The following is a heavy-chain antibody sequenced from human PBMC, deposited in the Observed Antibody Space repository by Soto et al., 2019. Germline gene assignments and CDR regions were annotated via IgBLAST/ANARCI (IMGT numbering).Heavy chain of an antibody. J-gene: IGHJ6*02. CDR3: ARLPIEGYYYSGMDV. V-gene: IGHV3-33*01. Sequence: GGSLRLSCAASGFTFSSYGMHWVRQAPGKGLEWVAVIWYDGSNKYYADSVKGRFTISRDNSKNTLYLQMNSLRAEDTAVYYCARLPIEGYYYSGMDVWGQGTTVTVSS. D-gene: IGHD2-2*01. CDR2: IWYDGSNK. CDR1: GFTFSSYG.